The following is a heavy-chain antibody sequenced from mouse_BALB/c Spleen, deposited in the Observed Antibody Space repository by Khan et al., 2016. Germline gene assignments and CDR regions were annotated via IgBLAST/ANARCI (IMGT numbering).Heavy chain of an antibody. CDR2: IRNKANGLTS. D-gene: IGHD3-1*01. Sequence: EVELVESGGGLVQPGGSLRLSCATSGFTFTDYYMNWVRQPPGKALEWLGFIRNKANGLTSEYSSSVRGRFTISSDTFHSILYLQMNTLRAEDSGTYYCAKDKGGLLFDYWGQGTTLTVSS. CDR3: AKDKGGLLFDY. J-gene: IGHJ2*01. CDR1: GFTFTDYY. V-gene: IGHV7-3*02.